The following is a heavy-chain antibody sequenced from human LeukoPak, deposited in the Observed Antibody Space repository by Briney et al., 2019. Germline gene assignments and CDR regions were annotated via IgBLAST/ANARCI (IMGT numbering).Heavy chain of an antibody. CDR1: GFTFSSYG. J-gene: IGHJ4*02. V-gene: IGHV3-30*02. Sequence: PGGSLRLSCAASGFTFSSYGMHWVRQAPGKGLEWVAVIWYDGSNKYYADSVKGRFTISRDNSKNTLYLQMNSLRAEDTAVYYCAKLRGYSYGLFDYWGQGTLVTVSS. CDR3: AKLRGYSYGLFDY. CDR2: IWYDGSNK. D-gene: IGHD5-18*01.